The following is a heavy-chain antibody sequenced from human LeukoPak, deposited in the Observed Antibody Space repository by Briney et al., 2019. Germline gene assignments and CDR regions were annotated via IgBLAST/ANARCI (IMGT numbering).Heavy chain of an antibody. J-gene: IGHJ4*02. V-gene: IGHV1-46*01. CDR1: VYTFTSNY. CDR3: ARDQEGFDY. CDR2: IYPRDGST. Sequence: ASVKVSWKASVYTFTSNYIHWVRQAHGQGLEWMGMIYPRDGSTSYAQKFQGRVTVTRDTSTSTVHMELSGLRSEDTAVYYCARDQEGFDYWGQGTLVTVSS.